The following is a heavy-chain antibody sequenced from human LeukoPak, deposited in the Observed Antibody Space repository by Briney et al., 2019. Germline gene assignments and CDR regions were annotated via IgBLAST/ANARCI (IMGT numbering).Heavy chain of an antibody. D-gene: IGHD6-13*01. CDR3: AGLAAGMMDRDDY. V-gene: IGHV3-53*01. CDR2: IYSGGST. CDR1: GFTVSSNY. J-gene: IGHJ4*02. Sequence: GGSLRLSCAASGFTVSSNYMSWVRQAPGKGLEWVSVIYSGGSTYYADSVKDRFTISRDNSKNTLYLQMNSLRAEDTAVYYCAGLAAGMMDRDDYWGQGTLVTVSS.